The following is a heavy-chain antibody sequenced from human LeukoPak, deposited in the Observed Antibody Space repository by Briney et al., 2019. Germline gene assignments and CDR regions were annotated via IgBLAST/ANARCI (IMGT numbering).Heavy chain of an antibody. J-gene: IGHJ3*01. Sequence: GGSLDTSCEASGFTFGNSWVHWVRQAPGKGLVWFSLINADGSTATYADSVKGRFTISRDNARNTLSLQMNSLTIEDTAVYYCVVVVEPPDSDGFDVWGQGTMITVSS. CDR3: VVVVEPPDSDGFDV. CDR1: GFTFGNSW. CDR2: INADGSTA. V-gene: IGHV3-74*01. D-gene: IGHD1-14*01.